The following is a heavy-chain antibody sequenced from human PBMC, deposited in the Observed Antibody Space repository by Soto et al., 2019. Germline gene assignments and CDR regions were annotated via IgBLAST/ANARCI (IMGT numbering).Heavy chain of an antibody. D-gene: IGHD2-2*02. CDR1: GGSISSGGYY. J-gene: IGHJ4*02. Sequence: QVQLQESGPGLVKPSQTLSLTCTVSGGSISSGGYYWSWIRQHPGKGLEWIGYIYYSGSTYYNPSLKGRVTLSVGPSKNQFSLKLSAVTAADTAVYYCARASIRGGYYYWGQGTLVTVSS. V-gene: IGHV4-31*03. CDR3: ARASIRGGYYY. CDR2: IYYSGST.